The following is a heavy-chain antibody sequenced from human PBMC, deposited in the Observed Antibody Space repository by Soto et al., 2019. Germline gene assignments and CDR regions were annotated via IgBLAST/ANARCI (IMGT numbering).Heavy chain of an antibody. J-gene: IGHJ5*02. V-gene: IGHV4-34*01. CDR1: GGSFSGYY. D-gene: IGHD3-10*01. Sequence: SETLSLTCAVYGGSFSGYYWSWIRQPPGKGLEWIGEINHSGSTNYNPSLKSRVTISVDTSKNQFSLKLSSVTAADTAVYYCAREQRDVLLWFGEPRQFDPWGQGTLVTVSS. CDR2: INHSGST. CDR3: AREQRDVLLWFGEPRQFDP.